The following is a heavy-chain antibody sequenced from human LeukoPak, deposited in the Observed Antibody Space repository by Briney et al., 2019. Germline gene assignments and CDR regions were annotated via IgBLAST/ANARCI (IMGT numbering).Heavy chain of an antibody. Sequence: PGRSLRLSCAASGFTFSSYAMHWVRQAPGKGLEWVAVISYDGSNKYYADSVKGRFTISRDNSKNTLYLQMNSLRAEDTAVYYCARGPTRYYFDYWGQGTLVTVSS. CDR3: ARGPTRYYFDY. V-gene: IGHV3-30*04. J-gene: IGHJ4*02. CDR2: ISYDGSNK. CDR1: GFTFSSYA.